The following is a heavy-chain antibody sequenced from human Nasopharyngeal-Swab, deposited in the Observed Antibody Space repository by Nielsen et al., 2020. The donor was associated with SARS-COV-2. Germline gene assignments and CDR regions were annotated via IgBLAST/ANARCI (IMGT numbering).Heavy chain of an antibody. CDR1: GYRFIRKW. CDR3: ARTAIEGGYYRGDAFDI. D-gene: IGHD3-22*01. J-gene: IGHJ3*02. Sequence: KVSCKGSGYRFIRKWMGGGRQMPRKGLEGMGIIYPGDSDTRYSPSFQFQVTISADKSINTAYLQWISLKASDTAMYYCARTAIEGGYYRGDAFDIWGQGTMVTVSS. V-gene: IGHV5-51*01. CDR2: IYPGDSDT.